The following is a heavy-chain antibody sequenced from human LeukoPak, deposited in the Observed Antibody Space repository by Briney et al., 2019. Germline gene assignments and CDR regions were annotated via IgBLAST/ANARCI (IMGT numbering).Heavy chain of an antibody. D-gene: IGHD5-24*01. V-gene: IGHV1-8*01. J-gene: IGHJ4*02. CDR3: ARGLGIVEMATITFRQGDY. CDR2: MNPNSGNT. CDR1: GYTFTSYD. Sequence: ASVKVSFKASGYTFTSYDINWVRQATGQGLEWMGWMNPNSGNTGYAQKFQGRVTMTRNTSISTAYMELSSLRSEDTAVYYCARGLGIVEMATITFRQGDYWGQGTLVTVSS.